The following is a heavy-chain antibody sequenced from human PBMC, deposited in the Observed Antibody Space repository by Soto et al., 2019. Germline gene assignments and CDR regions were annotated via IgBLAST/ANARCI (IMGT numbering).Heavy chain of an antibody. D-gene: IGHD2-15*01. Sequence: LRLSFAASGFTFINYAMSWVRQAPGKGLEWVSTISGRGGNTYYADSVKGRFTIPRDNSRNTLYLQMDSLRVEDSAVYSCAKAGCSGGTCYLYYFDYWGQGALVTVSS. CDR3: AKAGCSGGTCYLYYFDY. V-gene: IGHV3-23*01. CDR1: GFTFINYA. J-gene: IGHJ4*02. CDR2: ISGRGGNT.